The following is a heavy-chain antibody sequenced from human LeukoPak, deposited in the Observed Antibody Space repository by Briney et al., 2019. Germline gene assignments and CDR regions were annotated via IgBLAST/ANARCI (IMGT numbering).Heavy chain of an antibody. CDR3: ARKGGTRGPLNY. V-gene: IGHV3-7*01. Sequence: GGSLRLSCAASGFTFSNYWMSWVRQAPGKGLEWVANIKQDGSETYYVNSVKGRFTISRDNAKNSLFLQMNSLTAEDTAVYYCARKGGTRGPLNYWGQGTLVTVSS. CDR1: GFTFSNYW. J-gene: IGHJ4*02. D-gene: IGHD2-8*01. CDR2: IKQDGSET.